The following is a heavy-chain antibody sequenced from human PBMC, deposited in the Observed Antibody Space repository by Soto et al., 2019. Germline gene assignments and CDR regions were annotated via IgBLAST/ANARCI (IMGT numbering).Heavy chain of an antibody. J-gene: IGHJ6*02. CDR1: GGSISSGGYS. D-gene: IGHD6-13*01. Sequence: SETLSLTCAVSGGSISSGGYSWSWIRQPPGKGLEWIGYISHSGSTYYNPALKSLVTISVDRSKNQFALKLSSVTAADTAVYYCASGIAAAGNNYYYYGMDVWGQGTTVTVSS. V-gene: IGHV4-30-2*01. CDR3: ASGIAAAGNNYYYYGMDV. CDR2: ISHSGST.